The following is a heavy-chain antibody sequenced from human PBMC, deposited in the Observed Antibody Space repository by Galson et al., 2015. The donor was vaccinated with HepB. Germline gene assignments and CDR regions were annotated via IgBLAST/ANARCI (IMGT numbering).Heavy chain of an antibody. CDR2: LRHILDLT. CDR1: GGTFSSFI. Sequence: SVKVSCKASGGTFSSFIFSWLRQAPGQGLEWMGRLRHILDLTTYAPKFQDRVTISADTSTSTMYMEVNSLRSEDTAVYFCAREKILGPLTGQPFDFWGQGTRITVSS. CDR3: AREKILGPLTGQPFDF. D-gene: IGHD3/OR15-3a*01. J-gene: IGHJ4*02. V-gene: IGHV1-69*04.